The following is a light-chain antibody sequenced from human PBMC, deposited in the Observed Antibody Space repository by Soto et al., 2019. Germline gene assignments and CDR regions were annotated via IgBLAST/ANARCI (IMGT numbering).Light chain of an antibody. CDR1: QSVSSN. CDR2: DTS. V-gene: IGKV3-11*01. Sequence: IVLTQSPATLSLSPGERATLSCRASQSVSSNLAWYQQKPGQAPRLLIYDTSNRATGIPARFSGSGSGTDFTLTISSLEPEDFAVYYCQQYNYWPPLTFGGGTKVDIK. J-gene: IGKJ4*01. CDR3: QQYNYWPPLT.